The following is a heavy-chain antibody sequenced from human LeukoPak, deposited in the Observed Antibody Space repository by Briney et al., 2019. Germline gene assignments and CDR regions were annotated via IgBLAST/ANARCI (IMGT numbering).Heavy chain of an antibody. CDR1: GFTFSSYA. J-gene: IGHJ3*02. D-gene: IGHD3-22*01. CDR3: AKDRALYYYDSSGLPGAFDI. V-gene: IGHV3-23*01. CDR2: ISGSGGST. Sequence: GGSLXPSCAASGFTFSSYAMSWVRQAPGKGLEWDSAISGSGGSTYYADSVKGRFTISRDNAKNSLYLQMNSLRAEDTALYYCAKDRALYYYDSSGLPGAFDIWGQGTMVTVSS.